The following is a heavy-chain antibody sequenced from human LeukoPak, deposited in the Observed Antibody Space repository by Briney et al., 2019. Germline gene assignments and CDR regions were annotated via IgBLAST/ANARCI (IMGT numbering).Heavy chain of an antibody. CDR3: AKAFRITIFGVVTRDAFDI. D-gene: IGHD3-3*01. CDR1: GFTFSSYA. V-gene: IGHV3-23*01. Sequence: GGSLRLSCAASGFTFSSYATSWVRQAPGKGLEWVSAISGSGGSTYYADSVKGRFTISRDNSKNTLYLQMNSLRAEDTAVYYCAKAFRITIFGVVTRDAFDIWGQGTMVTVSS. CDR2: ISGSGGST. J-gene: IGHJ3*02.